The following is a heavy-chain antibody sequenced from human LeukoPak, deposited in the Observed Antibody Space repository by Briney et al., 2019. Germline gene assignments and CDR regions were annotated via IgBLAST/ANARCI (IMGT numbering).Heavy chain of an antibody. D-gene: IGHD5-12*01. V-gene: IGHV1-2*02. Sequence: ASVKASCKASGYTFTGYYMHWVRQAPGQPLEWMKWINPNSGGTNYAQKFQGRVTMTRDTSISTAYMELSRLRSDDTAVYYCARDRVATIPPNWFDPWGQGTLVTVSS. CDR1: GYTFTGYY. J-gene: IGHJ5*02. CDR2: INPNSGGT. CDR3: ARDRVATIPPNWFDP.